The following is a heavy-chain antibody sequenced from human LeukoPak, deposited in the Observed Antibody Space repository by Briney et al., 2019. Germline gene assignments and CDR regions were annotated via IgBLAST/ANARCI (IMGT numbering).Heavy chain of an antibody. CDR2: ISYDGSNK. CDR3: AKQHSSDWNGLAEYFQH. Sequence: PGRSLRLSCAASGFTFSSYAMHWVRQAPGKGLEWVAIISYDGSNKYYADSVKGRFTISRDNSKNTLYLQMNSLRADDTAVYYCAKQHSSDWNGLAEYFQHWGQGTLVTVSS. D-gene: IGHD6-19*01. CDR1: GFTFSSYA. V-gene: IGHV3-30*04. J-gene: IGHJ1*01.